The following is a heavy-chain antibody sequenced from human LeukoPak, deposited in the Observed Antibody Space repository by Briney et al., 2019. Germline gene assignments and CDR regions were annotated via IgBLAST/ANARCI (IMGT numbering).Heavy chain of an antibody. Sequence: ASVKVSCKASGGTFSSYAISWVRQAPGQGLEWMGGIIPIFGTANYAQKFQGRVTITTDESTSTAYMELSSLRSEDTAVYYCAGFFYDNSNDAFDIWGQGTVVTVS. J-gene: IGHJ3*02. CDR2: IIPIFGTA. CDR3: AGFFYDNSNDAFDI. V-gene: IGHV1-69*05. CDR1: GGTFSSYA. D-gene: IGHD3-22*01.